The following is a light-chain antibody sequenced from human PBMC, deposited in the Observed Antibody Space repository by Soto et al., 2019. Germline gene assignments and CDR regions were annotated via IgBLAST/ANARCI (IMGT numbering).Light chain of an antibody. J-gene: IGKJ4*01. CDR3: QQRSNWPSLT. CDR1: QSVSSN. Sequence: EIVLTQSPGTLSLSLGERATLSCRASQSVSSNLAWYQHKPGQAPRLLISDASNRATGIPARFSGSGSETEFTLTISRLEPEDSAVYYCQQRSNWPSLTFGGGTKVDIK. V-gene: IGKV3-11*01. CDR2: DAS.